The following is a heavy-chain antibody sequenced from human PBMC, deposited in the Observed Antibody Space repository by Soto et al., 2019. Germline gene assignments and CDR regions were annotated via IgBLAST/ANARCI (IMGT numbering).Heavy chain of an antibody. CDR3: ARGDSSARIAAAALDY. Sequence: SETLSLTCAVYGGSFSGYYWSWIRQPPGKGLEWIGEINHSGSTNYNPSLKSRVTISVDTSKNQFSLKLSSVTAADTAVYYCARGDSSARIAAAALDYWGQGTLVTVSS. V-gene: IGHV4-34*01. D-gene: IGHD6-13*01. J-gene: IGHJ4*02. CDR1: GGSFSGYY. CDR2: INHSGST.